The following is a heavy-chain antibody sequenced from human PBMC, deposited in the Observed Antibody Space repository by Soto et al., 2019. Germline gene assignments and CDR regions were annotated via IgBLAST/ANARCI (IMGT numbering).Heavy chain of an antibody. D-gene: IGHD4-17*01. J-gene: IGHJ4*02. Sequence: QITLKESGPTLVRPAQTLTLTCGFSGFSLSSYGMGVAWIRQPPGKALEWLALIYWDDDKRYSPSLKDRLAISKDTSSNQVVLTITNMDPADTATYFCAHAGDYDLLTFDHWGPGTLVTVSS. V-gene: IGHV2-5*02. CDR2: IYWDDDK. CDR1: GFSLSSYGMG. CDR3: AHAGDYDLLTFDH.